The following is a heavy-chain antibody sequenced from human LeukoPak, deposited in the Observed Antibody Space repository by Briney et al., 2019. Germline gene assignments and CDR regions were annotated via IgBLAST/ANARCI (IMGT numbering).Heavy chain of an antibody. CDR3: ARGIAARHDY. D-gene: IGHD6-6*01. Sequence: SETLSLTCTVSGGSISSYYWSWIRQPPGKGLEWIGYIYYSGSTNYNPSLKSRVTISVDTSKNQFSLKLSSVTAADTAVYYCARGIAARHDYWGQGTLVTASS. CDR2: IYYSGST. V-gene: IGHV4-59*01. CDR1: GGSISSYY. J-gene: IGHJ4*02.